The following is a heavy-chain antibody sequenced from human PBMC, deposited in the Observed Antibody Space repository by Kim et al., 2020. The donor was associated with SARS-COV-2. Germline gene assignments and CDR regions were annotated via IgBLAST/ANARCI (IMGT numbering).Heavy chain of an antibody. D-gene: IGHD2-15*01. J-gene: IGHJ6*03. CDR2: IYNSGST. CDR3: AMSLDHSNYIAV. Sequence: SETLSLTCTVSGGSISRYYWSWIRQPPGKGLEWIGYIYNSGSTNYNPSLKSRVTISLDTSKNHFSLKLTSVTAADTAVYFCAMSLDHSNYIAVVVNGTT. V-gene: IGHV4-59*01. CDR1: GGSISRYY.